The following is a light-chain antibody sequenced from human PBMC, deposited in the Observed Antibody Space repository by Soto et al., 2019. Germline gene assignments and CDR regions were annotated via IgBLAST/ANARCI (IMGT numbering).Light chain of an antibody. CDR3: QQYYNWPLT. J-gene: IGKJ5*01. Sequence: EIVMTQSPATLSVSPGERATLSCSASENVKFNLAWYRQRPGQAPRLLFYNASTRATAFPAIFSGSGYGTDYILTISSLQSEDFAVYYCQQYYNWPLTFGQGTRLEIK. V-gene: IGKV3-15*01. CDR2: NAS. CDR1: ENVKFN.